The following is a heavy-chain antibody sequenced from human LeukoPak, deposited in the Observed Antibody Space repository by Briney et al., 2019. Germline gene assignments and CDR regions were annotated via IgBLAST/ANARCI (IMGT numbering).Heavy chain of an antibody. J-gene: IGHJ4*02. CDR3: AKKRGSYNSPSPYYFDY. CDR2: ISGSGGST. V-gene: IGHV3-23*01. CDR1: GFTFSSYA. D-gene: IGHD1-26*01. Sequence: GGSLRLSCAASGFTFSSYAMSWVRQAPGKGLEWVSAISGSGGSTYYADSVKGRFTISRDNSKNTLHLQMNSLRAEDTAVYYCAKKRGSYNSPSPYYFDYWGQGTLVTVSS.